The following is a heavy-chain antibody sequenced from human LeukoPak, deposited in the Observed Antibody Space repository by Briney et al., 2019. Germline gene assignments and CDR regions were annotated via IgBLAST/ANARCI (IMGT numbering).Heavy chain of an antibody. CDR2: IYHSGST. CDR3: ARGVGITYMVRGVFFDY. CDR1: GGSISSSNW. J-gene: IGHJ4*02. Sequence: SETLSLTCAVSGGSISSSNWWSWVRQPPGKGLEWIGEIYHSGSTNYNPSLKSRVTISVDKSKNQFSLKLSSVTAADTAVYYCARGVGITYMVRGVFFDYWGQGTLVTVSS. D-gene: IGHD3-10*01. V-gene: IGHV4-4*02.